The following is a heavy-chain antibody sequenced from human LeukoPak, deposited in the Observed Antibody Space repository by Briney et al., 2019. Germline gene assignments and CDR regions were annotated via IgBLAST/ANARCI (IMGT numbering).Heavy chain of an antibody. Sequence: PGGSLRLSCAASGFTFSSYSMNWVRQAPGKGLEWVSYISSSSSTIYYADSVKGRFTISRDNAKNSLYLQMNSLRAEDTAVYYCARDRMSGNYRAFDYWGQGTLVTVSS. J-gene: IGHJ4*02. CDR3: ARDRMSGNYRAFDY. CDR1: GFTFSSYS. CDR2: ISSSSSTI. V-gene: IGHV3-48*04. D-gene: IGHD1-26*01.